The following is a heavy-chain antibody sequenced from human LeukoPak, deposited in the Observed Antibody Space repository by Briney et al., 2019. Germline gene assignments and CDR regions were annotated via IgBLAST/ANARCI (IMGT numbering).Heavy chain of an antibody. D-gene: IGHD2-15*01. CDR1: GFTFSSYG. V-gene: IGHV3-33*01. CDR2: IWYDGSNK. J-gene: IGHJ4*02. Sequence: GGSLRLSCAASGFTFSSYGMHWVRQAPGKGLEWVAVIWYDGSNKYYADSVKGRFTISRDNSKNTLYLQMNSLRAEDTDVYYCVRAYCSGGSCYSGYFDYWGQGTLVTVSS. CDR3: VRAYCSGGSCYSGYFDY.